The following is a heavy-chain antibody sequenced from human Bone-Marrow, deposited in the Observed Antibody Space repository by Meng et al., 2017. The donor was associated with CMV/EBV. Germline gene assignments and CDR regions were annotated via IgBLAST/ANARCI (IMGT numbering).Heavy chain of an antibody. Sequence: GESLKISCAASGFTVSSNYMSWVRQAPGKGLEWVSDICSGGSTYYADSVKGRFIISRDNSKNTLYLQMNCLRAEDTAVDYCARRDSNLNYYYYYGMDVWGQGTTVTVSS. V-gene: IGHV3-53*01. CDR2: ICSGGST. CDR3: ARRDSNLNYYYYYGMDV. J-gene: IGHJ6*02. CDR1: GFTVSSNY. D-gene: IGHD3-22*01.